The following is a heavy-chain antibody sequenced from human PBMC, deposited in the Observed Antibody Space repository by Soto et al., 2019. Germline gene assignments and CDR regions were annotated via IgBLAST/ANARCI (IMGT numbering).Heavy chain of an antibody. CDR1: GYTFTSYV. CDR2: INTNTGNP. J-gene: IGHJ6*02. V-gene: IGHV7-4-1*01. D-gene: IGHD3-3*01. CDR3: ARDGLDYDFWGGYYSDYYYYGMDV. Sequence: ASVKVSCKAFGYTFTSYVMNWVRQAPGQGLEWMGWINTNTGNPTYAQGFTGRFVFSLDTSVSTAYLQICSLKAEDTAVYYCARDGLDYDFWGGYYSDYYYYGMDVWGQGTTVTVSS.